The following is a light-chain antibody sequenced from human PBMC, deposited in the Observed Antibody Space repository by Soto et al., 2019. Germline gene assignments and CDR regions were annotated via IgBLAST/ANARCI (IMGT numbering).Light chain of an antibody. J-gene: IGKJ5*01. V-gene: IGKV1-5*01. CDR1: QNIRNL. CDR3: QQYNPYST. Sequence: DIQLTQSPSTLSAAVGDSVTITCRASQNIRNLLAWYQQKPGKAPKPLIYDASTLKTGVPSRFSGSGSGSEFNFTITGLQPDDFATYFCQQYNPYSTFGQGTRLEI. CDR2: DAS.